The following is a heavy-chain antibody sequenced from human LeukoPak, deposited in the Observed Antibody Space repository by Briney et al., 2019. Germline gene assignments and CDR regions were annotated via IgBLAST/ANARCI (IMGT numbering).Heavy chain of an antibody. CDR1: GFTFSSYG. D-gene: IGHD5-12*01. CDR2: IRYDGSNK. V-gene: IGHV3-30*02. CDR3: ASNGYSGYGPLDY. J-gene: IGHJ4*02. Sequence: PGGSLRLSCAASGFTFSSYGMHWVRQAPGKGLEWVAFIRYDGSNKYYADSVKGRFTISRDNSKNTLYLQMNSLRAEDTAVYYCASNGYSGYGPLDYWGQGTLVTVSS.